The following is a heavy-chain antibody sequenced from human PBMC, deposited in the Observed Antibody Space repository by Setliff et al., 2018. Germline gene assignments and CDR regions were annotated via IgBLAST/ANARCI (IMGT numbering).Heavy chain of an antibody. V-gene: IGHV3-23*01. J-gene: IGHJ4*02. D-gene: IGHD1-1*01. CDR3: AKVGGYWKKLYFDY. CDR2: ISGSGGST. CDR1: GFTFSSYA. Sequence: GESLRLSCAASGFTFSSYAMSWVRQAPGKGLEWVSAISGSGGSTYYADSVKGRFTISRDNSKNTLYLQMNSLRAEDTAVYYCAKVGGYWKKLYFDYWGQGTLVTVSS.